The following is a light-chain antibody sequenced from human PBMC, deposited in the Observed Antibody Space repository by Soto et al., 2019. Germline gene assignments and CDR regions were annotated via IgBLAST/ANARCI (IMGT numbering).Light chain of an antibody. CDR3: QQYNSYPWT. J-gene: IGKJ1*01. Sequence: DIQMTQSPSTLSASVGDRVTITCRASQSISSWLAWYQQKPGKAPKLLIYDASSLESGVPSRFSGSGSGTEFTLTISILQPDDFANYYCQQYNSYPWTFGQGTKVEIK. CDR1: QSISSW. V-gene: IGKV1-5*01. CDR2: DAS.